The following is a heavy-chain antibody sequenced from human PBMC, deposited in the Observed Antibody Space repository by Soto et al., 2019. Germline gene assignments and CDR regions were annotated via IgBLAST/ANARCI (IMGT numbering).Heavy chain of an antibody. CDR3: ARWTQWLGPRYFDY. J-gene: IGHJ4*02. V-gene: IGHV4-61*08. CDR1: GGSVSSGGYY. D-gene: IGHD6-19*01. Sequence: QVQLQESGPGLVKPSETLSLTCTVSGGSVSSGGYYWSWIRQPPGKGMEWIGYIYYSGSTNYNPSLKSRVTISVDTSKNQFSLKLSSVTAADTAVYYCARWTQWLGPRYFDYWGQGTLVTVSS. CDR2: IYYSGST.